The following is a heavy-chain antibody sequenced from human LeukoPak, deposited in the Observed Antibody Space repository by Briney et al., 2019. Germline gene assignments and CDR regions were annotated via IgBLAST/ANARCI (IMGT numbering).Heavy chain of an antibody. Sequence: SETLSLTCTVSGGSVSSYYWGWIRQPPGKGLEWIGSIYYSGSTYYNPSLKSRVTISVDTSKNQFSLKLSSVTAADTAVYYCARDTWELRGWFDPWGQGTLATVSS. J-gene: IGHJ5*02. CDR3: ARDTWELRGWFDP. D-gene: IGHD1-26*01. V-gene: IGHV4-39*07. CDR1: GGSVSSYY. CDR2: IYYSGST.